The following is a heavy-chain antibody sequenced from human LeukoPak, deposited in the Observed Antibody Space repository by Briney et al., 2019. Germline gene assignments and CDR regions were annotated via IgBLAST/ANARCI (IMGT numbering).Heavy chain of an antibody. J-gene: IGHJ4*02. D-gene: IGHD5-18*01. Sequence: PSETLSLTCTVSGGSISSDYWSWIRQPAGKGLEWIGHIHNSGSTNYNPSLKSRVTMSVDTSKNQFSLKLSSVTAADTAMYYCAREGYSYGYRYFFDFWGQGTLVTVSS. V-gene: IGHV4-4*07. CDR1: GGSISSDY. CDR2: IHNSGST. CDR3: AREGYSYGYRYFFDF.